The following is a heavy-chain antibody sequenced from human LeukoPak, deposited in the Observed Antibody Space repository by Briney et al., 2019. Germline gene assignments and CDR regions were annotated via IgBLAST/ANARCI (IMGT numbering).Heavy chain of an antibody. Sequence: SETLSLTCTVSSGSLGSYYWNWLRQPSGEGLEWIGHIYASGSTNYNPSLKSRVTMSVDTSKNQFSLKLNSVTAADSAFYYCAREYSSSSGKALDYWGQGTLVTVSS. D-gene: IGHD6-6*01. V-gene: IGHV4-4*07. CDR1: SGSLGSYY. CDR2: IYASGST. CDR3: AREYSSSSGKALDY. J-gene: IGHJ4*02.